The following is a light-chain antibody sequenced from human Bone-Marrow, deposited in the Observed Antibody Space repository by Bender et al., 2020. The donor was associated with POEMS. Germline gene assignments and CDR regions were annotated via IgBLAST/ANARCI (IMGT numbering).Light chain of an antibody. Sequence: SYVLTQPPSVSVAPGKTASIACGGDNIGPKRVHWYQQKPGQAPVLVIYDDNDRPSGIPERFSGSNSGNTATLIISRVEAGDEADYYCQMWDSSSDQGLFGGGTKLTVL. CDR1: NIGPKR. V-gene: IGLV3-21*01. J-gene: IGLJ2*01. CDR3: QMWDSSSDQGL. CDR2: DDN.